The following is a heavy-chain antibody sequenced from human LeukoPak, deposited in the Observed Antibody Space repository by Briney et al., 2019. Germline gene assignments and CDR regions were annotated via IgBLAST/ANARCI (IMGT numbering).Heavy chain of an antibody. CDR1: GFTFSNYR. CDR3: TSPPSYGSGSTVDY. Sequence: GGALRLSCAASGFTFSNYRMNWVRQAPGKGLEWVSSINSSNSYKYYADSVKGRFTISRDNAKNSLYLQMNDLRAEDTAVYYCTSPPSYGSGSTVDYWGQGTLVTVSS. V-gene: IGHV3-21*03. CDR2: INSSNSYK. J-gene: IGHJ4*02. D-gene: IGHD3-10*01.